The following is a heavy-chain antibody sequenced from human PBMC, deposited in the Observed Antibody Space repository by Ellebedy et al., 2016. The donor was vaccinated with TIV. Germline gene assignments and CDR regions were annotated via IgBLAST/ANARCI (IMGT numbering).Heavy chain of an antibody. J-gene: IGHJ4*02. V-gene: IGHV3-33*01. CDR1: GFTFSNYG. CDR3: ARDLRWDWSGQRFDY. D-gene: IGHD3-3*01. Sequence: GESLKISCAASGFTFSNYGFHWVRQAPGKGLEWVALIWFDGSNEHYADSVKGRFTISRDNSKDTVFLQMTSLVNEEKAKYYCARDLRWDWSGQRFDYWGQGTLVTVSS. CDR2: IWFDGSNE.